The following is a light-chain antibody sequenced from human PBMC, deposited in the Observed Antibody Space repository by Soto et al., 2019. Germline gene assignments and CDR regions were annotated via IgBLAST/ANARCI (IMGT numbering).Light chain of an antibody. CDR1: NSDVGYYNY. J-gene: IGLJ1*01. V-gene: IGLV2-14*01. Sequence: QSVLTQPASVSGSPGQSITISCTGTNSDVGYYNYVSWHQQHPGKAPKVILYEVSNRPSGVSDRFSGSKSGNTASLTISGLQAEDEADYYCSSYTSTSSYVFATGTKVTVL. CDR3: SSYTSTSSYV. CDR2: EVS.